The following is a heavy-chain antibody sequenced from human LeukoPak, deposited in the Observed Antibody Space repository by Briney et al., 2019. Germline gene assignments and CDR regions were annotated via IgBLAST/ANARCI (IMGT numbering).Heavy chain of an antibody. Sequence: GGSLRLSCVASEFTFSSFELKCVCQAPGKGLEWISYISDVGDTQHYADSVKGRFTISRDNARNSLFLQMNSLTAEDTGVYYCARDRSKVTAYDDTLDIWGQGTMVIVSS. D-gene: IGHD2-21*02. CDR2: ISDVGDTQ. J-gene: IGHJ3*02. CDR3: ARDRSKVTAYDDTLDI. V-gene: IGHV3-48*03. CDR1: EFTFSSFE.